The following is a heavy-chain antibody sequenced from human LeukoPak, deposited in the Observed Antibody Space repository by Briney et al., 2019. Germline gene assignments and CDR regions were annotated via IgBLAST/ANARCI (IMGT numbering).Heavy chain of an antibody. V-gene: IGHV4-61*01. J-gene: IGHJ3*02. CDR3: ARVSSRSLDDAFDI. CDR2: IYYSGST. Sequence: PSETLSLTCTVSGGSISSSSYYWSWIRQPPGKGLEWIGYIYYSGSTNYNPSLKSRVTISVDTSKNQFSLELSSVTAADTAVYYCARVSSRSLDDAFDIWGQGTMVTVSS. CDR1: GGSISSSSYY. D-gene: IGHD3-16*02.